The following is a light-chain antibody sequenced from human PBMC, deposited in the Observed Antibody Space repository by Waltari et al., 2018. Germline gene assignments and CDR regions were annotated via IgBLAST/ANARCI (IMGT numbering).Light chain of an antibody. CDR3: QVWDSSFDRVV. Sequence: SSVLTQSPSLSVAPGQTATITCGGNNIGIKNVHWYQQRPGQAPVLVVYDDSDRPSGIPERFSGSNSANTATLTISRVDSGDEADYYCQVWDSSFDRVVFGGGTKLTVL. V-gene: IGLV3-21*02. J-gene: IGLJ2*01. CDR1: NIGIKN. CDR2: DDS.